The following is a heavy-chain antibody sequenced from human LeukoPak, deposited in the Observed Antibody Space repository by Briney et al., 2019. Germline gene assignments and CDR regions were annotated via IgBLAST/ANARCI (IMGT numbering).Heavy chain of an antibody. CDR3: ARDREQWLVFPWFDS. CDR2: ISYVGSDK. V-gene: IGHV3-30*04. Sequence: PGGSLRLSCAASGFTFSNYAMYWVRQAPGMGLEWVAVISYVGSDKYYADSVKGRFTISRDNSKNTLYLQMNSLRAEDTAVYYCARDREQWLVFPWFDSWGQGTLVTVSS. CDR1: GFTFSNYA. D-gene: IGHD6-19*01. J-gene: IGHJ5*01.